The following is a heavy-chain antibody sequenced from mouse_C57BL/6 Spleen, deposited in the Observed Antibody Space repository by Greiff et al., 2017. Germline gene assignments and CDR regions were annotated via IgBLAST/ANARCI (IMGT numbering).Heavy chain of an antibody. CDR1: GYAFSSSW. CDR3: ARSYYGNPGAY. V-gene: IGHV1-82*01. Sequence: QVQLQQSGPELVKPGASVKISCKASGYAFSSSWMNWVKQRPGKGLEWIGRIYPGDGDTNYNGKFKGKATLTADKSSSTAYMQLSCLTSEDSAVYCCARSYYGNPGAYWGQGTLVTVSA. D-gene: IGHD2-10*01. CDR2: IYPGDGDT. J-gene: IGHJ3*01.